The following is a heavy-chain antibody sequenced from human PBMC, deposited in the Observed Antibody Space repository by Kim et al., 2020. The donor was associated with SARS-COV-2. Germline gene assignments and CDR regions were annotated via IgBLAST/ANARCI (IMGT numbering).Heavy chain of an antibody. CDR3: AGGYNWNDGVDY. Sequence: YTDPVKGRFNVSRDHSKNTLYLQMNSLRAEDTAVYYCAGGYNWNDGVDYWGQGTLVTVSS. J-gene: IGHJ4*02. V-gene: IGHV3-53*01. D-gene: IGHD1-1*01.